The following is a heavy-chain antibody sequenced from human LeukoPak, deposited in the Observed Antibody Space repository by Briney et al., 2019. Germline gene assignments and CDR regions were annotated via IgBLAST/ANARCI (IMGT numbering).Heavy chain of an antibody. J-gene: IGHJ6*02. Sequence: PGGSLRLSCAASGFTFSSYAMHWVRQAPGKGLEWVAVISHDGSNKYYADSVKGRFTISRDNSKNTLYLQMNSLRAEDTAVYYCARDLSYGDYVGANYYYYYGMDVWGQGTTVTVSS. D-gene: IGHD4-17*01. V-gene: IGHV3-30-3*01. CDR3: ARDLSYGDYVGANYYYYYGMDV. CDR2: ISHDGSNK. CDR1: GFTFSSYA.